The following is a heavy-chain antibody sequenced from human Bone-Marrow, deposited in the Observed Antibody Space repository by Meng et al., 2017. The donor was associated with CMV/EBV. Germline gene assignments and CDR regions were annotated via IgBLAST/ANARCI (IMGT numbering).Heavy chain of an antibody. D-gene: IGHD2-21*01. Sequence: GGSLRLSCAASGFTFSSSWLTWIRQAPGRGLEWVAEIKTDGSEKYHVDSVKGRMSISRDNAKNLLYLQMNSLRDDDTAVYYCAKDRWAIRHWGQGKLVTVSS. CDR2: IKTDGSEK. J-gene: IGHJ4*02. V-gene: IGHV3-7*01. CDR3: AKDRWAIRH. CDR1: GFTFSSSW.